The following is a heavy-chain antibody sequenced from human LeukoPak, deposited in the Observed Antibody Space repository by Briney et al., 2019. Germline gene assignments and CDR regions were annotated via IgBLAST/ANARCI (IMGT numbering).Heavy chain of an antibody. CDR1: GFIFSNYA. D-gene: IGHD3-16*02. J-gene: IGHJ4*02. Sequence: GGSLRLSCAASGFIFSNYAMSWVRQAPGKGLEWVSGIVSSGTSTYYADSVNGRFTISRDNSNNPLYLQMNSLRAEDTAVYYCAKIKRGVITFGGIIVGWGQGTLVTVSS. CDR2: IVSSGTST. V-gene: IGHV3-23*01. CDR3: AKIKRGVITFGGIIVG.